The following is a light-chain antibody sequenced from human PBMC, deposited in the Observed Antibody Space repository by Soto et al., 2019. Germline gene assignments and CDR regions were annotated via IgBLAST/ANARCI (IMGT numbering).Light chain of an antibody. CDR1: HTIASVY. V-gene: IGKV3D-20*01. J-gene: IGKJ4*01. CDR2: DTY. CDR3: QQYDTSLT. Sequence: IVLTQSPASLSLSPGERATLSCGASHTIASVYLAWYQHKPALAPRLLTYDTYIRAPGIPDRFTGGGAGTDFTLTSSILEHEDFAVYYCQQYDTSLTFGGGTKVEIK.